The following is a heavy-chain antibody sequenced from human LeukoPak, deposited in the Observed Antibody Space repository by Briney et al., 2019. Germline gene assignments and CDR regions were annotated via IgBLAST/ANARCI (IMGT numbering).Heavy chain of an antibody. Sequence: SGGSLRLSCAVSGFTFSDYYMTWIRQAPGTGLERVSSVSGFGTTRYSADTVQGRFAISTDHAKHSLYLPLGSVRAEDTAVYYCTSPPGRQYLVTGANWGQGALVTMSS. CDR1: GFTFSDYY. CDR3: TSPPGRQYLVTGAN. J-gene: IGHJ1*01. D-gene: IGHD1-20*01. V-gene: IGHV3-11*01. CDR2: VSGFGTTR.